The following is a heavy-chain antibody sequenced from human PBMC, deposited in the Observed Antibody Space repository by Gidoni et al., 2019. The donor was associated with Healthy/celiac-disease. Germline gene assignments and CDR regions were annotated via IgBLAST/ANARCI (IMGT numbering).Heavy chain of an antibody. CDR1: GYTFTSYY. Sequence: QVQLVQSGAEVQKPGASVKVSCKASGYTFTSYYMHWVRQAPGQGLEWMGIINPSGGSTSYAQKFQGRVTMTRDTSTSTVYMELSSLRSEDTAVYYCARSTGMLIGMGAYYFDYWGQGTLVTVSS. D-gene: IGHD3-16*01. J-gene: IGHJ4*02. CDR2: INPSGGST. CDR3: ARSTGMLIGMGAYYFDY. V-gene: IGHV1-46*01.